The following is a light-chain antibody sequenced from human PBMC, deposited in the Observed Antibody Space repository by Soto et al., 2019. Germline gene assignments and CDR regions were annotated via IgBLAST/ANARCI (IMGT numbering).Light chain of an antibody. CDR1: QSVSSN. CDR3: QQHNHWPLT. J-gene: IGKJ4*01. V-gene: IGKV3-15*01. Sequence: EVVMTHSPATLSVSPGERATLSCRASQSVSSNLAWYQQKVGQAPRLLIYRASTRATGIPARFSGSGSGTEFTLTISSLQSEDFAVYYCQQHNHWPLTFGGGTKVEIK. CDR2: RAS.